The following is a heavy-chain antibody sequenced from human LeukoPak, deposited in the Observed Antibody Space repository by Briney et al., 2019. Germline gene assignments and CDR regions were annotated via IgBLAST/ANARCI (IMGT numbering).Heavy chain of an antibody. CDR2: ISYDGSNK. CDR1: GFTFSSYG. CDR3: ANDRDGSFDY. V-gene: IGHV3-30*18. D-gene: IGHD5-24*01. Sequence: PGRSLRLSCAASGFTFSSYGMHWVRQAPGKGLEWVAVISYDGSNKYYADSVKGRFTIPRDNSKNTLYLQMNSLRAEDTAVYYCANDRDGSFDYWGQGTLVTVSS. J-gene: IGHJ4*02.